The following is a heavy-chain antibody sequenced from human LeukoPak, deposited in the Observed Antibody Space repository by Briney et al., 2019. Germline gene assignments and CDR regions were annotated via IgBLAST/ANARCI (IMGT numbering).Heavy chain of an antibody. Sequence: ASVKVSCKASGYTFTGYYMHWVRQAPGQGLEWMGWINPNSGNTNYAQKFQGRVTMTEDTSTDTAYMELSSLRSEDTAAYYCATPYSSSPRYNWFDPWGQGTLVTVSS. CDR2: INPNSGNT. J-gene: IGHJ5*02. CDR3: ATPYSSSPRYNWFDP. V-gene: IGHV1-2*02. D-gene: IGHD6-6*01. CDR1: GYTFTGYY.